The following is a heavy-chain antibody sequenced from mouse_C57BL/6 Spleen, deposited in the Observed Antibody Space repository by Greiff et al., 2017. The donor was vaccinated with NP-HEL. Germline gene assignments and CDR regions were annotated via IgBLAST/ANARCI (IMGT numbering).Heavy chain of an antibody. J-gene: IGHJ4*01. Sequence: QVQLQQPGAELVKPGASVKLSCKASGYTFTSYWMHWVKQRPGRGLEWIGRIDPNSGGTKYNEKFKSKATLTVDKPSSTAYMQLSSLTSEDSAVYSCARSLAEYDGKDYAMDYWGQGTSVTVSS. V-gene: IGHV1-72*01. CDR2: IDPNSGGT. D-gene: IGHD2-14*01. CDR3: ARSLAEYDGKDYAMDY. CDR1: GYTFTSYW.